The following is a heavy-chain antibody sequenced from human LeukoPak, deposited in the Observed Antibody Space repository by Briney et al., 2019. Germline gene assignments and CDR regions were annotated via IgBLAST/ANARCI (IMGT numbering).Heavy chain of an antibody. CDR3: AKDRTTVARIFDY. CDR2: ISASDGST. J-gene: IGHJ4*02. CDR1: GVTFRNYA. Sequence: PGGSLRLSCAASGVTFRNYAMSWVRQAPGKGLEWVAGISASDGSTYYADSVQGRFTISRDNSKSTLYLHINSLRAEDTATYYCAKDRTTVARIFDYWGQGTLVTVSS. V-gene: IGHV3-23*01. D-gene: IGHD1/OR15-1a*01.